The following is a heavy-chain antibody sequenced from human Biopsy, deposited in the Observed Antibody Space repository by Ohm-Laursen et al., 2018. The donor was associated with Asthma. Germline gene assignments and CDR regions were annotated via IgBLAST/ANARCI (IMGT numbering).Heavy chain of an antibody. J-gene: IGHJ5*02. D-gene: IGHD4-11*01. Sequence: GSSVKVSCKASGGTFSNYVFSWVRQAPGQGLEWMGGIIPMFGTTKYTQKFQARVSITADEATSTVYMELSSLRSGDTAVYYCARVLTTEEGDTWFDPWGQGTLVTVSS. V-gene: IGHV1-69*01. CDR2: IIPMFGTT. CDR3: ARVLTTEEGDTWFDP. CDR1: GGTFSNYV.